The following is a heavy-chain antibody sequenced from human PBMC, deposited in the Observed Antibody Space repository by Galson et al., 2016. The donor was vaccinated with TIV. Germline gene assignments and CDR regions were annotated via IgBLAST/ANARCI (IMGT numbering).Heavy chain of an antibody. CDR1: GYNFRSYW. D-gene: IGHD3-16*01. CDR2: IFPNDSDI. CDR3: ARMSLLGALDV. Sequence: QSGAEVKKPGESLEISCKDSGYNFRSYWIAWVRQMPGKGFEWLGIIFPNDSDIRYSPYFRGLVTMSADKSTSTAYLQGSSLKASDTAMYYCARMSLLGALDVWGQGTMVIVSS. J-gene: IGHJ3*01. V-gene: IGHV5-51*03.